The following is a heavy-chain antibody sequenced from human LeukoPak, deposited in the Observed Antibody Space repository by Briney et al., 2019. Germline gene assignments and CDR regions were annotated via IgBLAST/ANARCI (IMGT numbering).Heavy chain of an antibody. V-gene: IGHV1-3*01. CDR1: GYTFTSYA. J-gene: IGHJ4*02. CDR2: INAGNGNT. D-gene: IGHD6-6*01. CDR3: ARDLGAARRSNGY. Sequence: ASVKVSCKASGYTFTSYAMHWVRQAPGQRLEWMGWINAGNGNTKYSQKFQGRVTITRDTSASTAYMELSSLRSDDTAVYYCARDLGAARRSNGYWGQGTLVTVSS.